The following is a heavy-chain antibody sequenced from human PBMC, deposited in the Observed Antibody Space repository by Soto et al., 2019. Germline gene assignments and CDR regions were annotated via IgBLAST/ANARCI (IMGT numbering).Heavy chain of an antibody. CDR2: ISWNSGSI. J-gene: IGHJ3*02. V-gene: IGHV3-9*01. D-gene: IGHD6-19*01. CDR1: GFTFDDYA. Sequence: GGSLRLSCAASGFTFDDYAMHWVRQAPGKGLEWVSGISWNSGSIGYADSVKGRFTISRDNAKNSLYLQMNSLRAEDTALYYCAKETKLAYSSGWYSAFDIWGQGTMVTVSS. CDR3: AKETKLAYSSGWYSAFDI.